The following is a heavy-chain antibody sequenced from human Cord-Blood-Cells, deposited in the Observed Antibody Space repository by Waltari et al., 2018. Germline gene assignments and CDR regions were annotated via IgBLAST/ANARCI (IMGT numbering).Heavy chain of an antibody. CDR1: GGPISSYY. CDR3: ARSPRGAYGDYFDY. D-gene: IGHD4-17*01. Sequence: QVQLQESGPGLVKPSETLSLTCTVSGGPISSYYWSWIRQPAGKGLDWIGRIYTSGSTNYNPSLKSRVTMSVDTSKNQFSLKLSSVTAADTAVYYCARSPRGAYGDYFDYWGQGTLVTVSS. J-gene: IGHJ4*02. V-gene: IGHV4-4*07. CDR2: IYTSGST.